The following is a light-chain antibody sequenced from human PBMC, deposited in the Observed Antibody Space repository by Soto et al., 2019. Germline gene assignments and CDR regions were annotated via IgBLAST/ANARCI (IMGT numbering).Light chain of an antibody. V-gene: IGLV1-44*01. Sequence: QSVLTQPPSASGTPGQRVSVSCSGSSCNIGTNTVNWYQHLPGTAPKLLIHNNYQRPSGVPARFSGSKSGASAALAFSGLQSEDEAGYSCAPWADSLNDNVFASGTQLTVL. J-gene: IGLJ6*01. CDR3: APWADSLNDNV. CDR2: NNY. CDR1: SCNIGTNT.